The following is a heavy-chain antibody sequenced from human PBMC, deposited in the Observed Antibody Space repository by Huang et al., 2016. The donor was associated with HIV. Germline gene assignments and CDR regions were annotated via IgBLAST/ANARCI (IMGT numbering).Heavy chain of an antibody. J-gene: IGHJ3*02. Sequence: QVQLVESGGGVVQPGRSLRLSCAASGVPFNNHAMHWVRQAPGKGLDGVECRSNDGSNNYYADSVKGRFTISRDSSKSTLFLHMTSLRTEDTAVYYCARAKDTWDAYDIWGQGTMVIVSS. CDR2: RSNDGSNN. CDR1: GVPFNNHA. D-gene: IGHD5-18*01. CDR3: ARAKDTWDAYDI. V-gene: IGHV3-30-3*01.